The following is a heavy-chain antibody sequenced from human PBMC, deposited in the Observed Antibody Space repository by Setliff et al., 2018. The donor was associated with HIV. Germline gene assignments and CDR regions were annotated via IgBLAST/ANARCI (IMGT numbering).Heavy chain of an antibody. Sequence: SETLSLTCTVSGGSMSTYYWSWIRQPPGKGLEWIGYIYTSGSTNYNPSLRSRVTISVDTSKNHFSLRLSSVTAADTAVYYCARPGPPYVPSQVLPFDSWGQGLLVTVSS. J-gene: IGHJ4*02. CDR2: IYTSGST. V-gene: IGHV4-4*08. CDR3: ARPGPPYVPSQVLPFDS. D-gene: IGHD3-16*01. CDR1: GGSMSTYY.